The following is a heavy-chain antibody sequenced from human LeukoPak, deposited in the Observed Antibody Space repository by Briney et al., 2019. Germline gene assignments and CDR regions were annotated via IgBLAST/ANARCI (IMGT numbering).Heavy chain of an antibody. CDR2: IYTSGST. V-gene: IGHV4-61*09. CDR1: VGSISSGSYY. J-gene: IGHJ1*01. D-gene: IGHD3-22*01. Sequence: PSETLSLTCTVSVGSISSGSYYWGCVRQPAGKGLEWIGHIYTSGSTNYNPSLKSRVTISVDTSKNQFSLKLSSVTAADTGVYYCVGSSGYYYDRGYFQHWGQGTLVTVSS. CDR3: VGSSGYYYDRGYFQH.